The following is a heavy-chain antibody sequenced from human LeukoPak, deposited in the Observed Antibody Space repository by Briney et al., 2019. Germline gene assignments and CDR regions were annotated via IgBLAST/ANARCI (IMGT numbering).Heavy chain of an antibody. CDR1: GYGFSSYW. D-gene: IGHD4-23*01. V-gene: IGHV5-51*01. Sequence: PGESLKISCKGSGYGFSSYWIGWVRQMPGKGLEYMEIICPGDSDTRYSQSFQGQVTISADKSITTAYLQWSSLKASDTAMYYCARHTTVGGSLRFDYWGQGTLVSVSS. CDR2: ICPGDSDT. J-gene: IGHJ4*02. CDR3: ARHTTVGGSLRFDY.